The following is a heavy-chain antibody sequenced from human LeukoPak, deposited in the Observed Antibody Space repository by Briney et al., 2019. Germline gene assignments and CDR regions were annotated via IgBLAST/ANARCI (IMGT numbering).Heavy chain of an antibody. J-gene: IGHJ4*02. V-gene: IGHV1-69*04. CDR2: IIPIFGIA. CDR1: GGTFSSYA. D-gene: IGHD6-19*01. CDR3: ARDGAGKVAVAGTLDY. Sequence: ASVKVSCKASGGTFSSYAISWVRQAPGQGLEWMGRIIPIFGIANYAQKFQGRVTITADKSTSTAYMELSSLRSEDTAVCYCARDGAGKVAVAGTLDYWGQGTLVTVSS.